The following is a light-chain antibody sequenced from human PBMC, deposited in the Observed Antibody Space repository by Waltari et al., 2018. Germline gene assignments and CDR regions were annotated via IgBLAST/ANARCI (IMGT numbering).Light chain of an antibody. V-gene: IGLV2-8*01. CDR1: RSDIGAYNY. Sequence: QSALTQPPSASGSPGQSVTIPCTGPRSDIGAYNYVSWYQQHPGKAPKRMIYEVSKRPSGVPDRFSGSKSGNTASLTVSGLQAEDEADYYCSSYAGSNNYVFGTGTKVTVL. J-gene: IGLJ1*01. CDR2: EVS. CDR3: SSYAGSNNYV.